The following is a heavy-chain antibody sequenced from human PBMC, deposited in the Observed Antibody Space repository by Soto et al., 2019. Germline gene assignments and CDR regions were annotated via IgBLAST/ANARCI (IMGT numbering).Heavy chain of an antibody. CDR2: ISLYIDGT. Sequence: ASLNVSCKTSRYTFSNYCITWFQQSPVQPLELLGFISLYIDGTNYAQKFHCKVSITTDTSPTTASMELRTLRSDDTAVYYCARVVPDGKAWFGHWGQGTMVNVSS. D-gene: IGHD2-2*01. CDR3: ARVVPDGKAWFGH. J-gene: IGHJ5*02. V-gene: IGHV1-18*01. CDR1: RYTFSNYC.